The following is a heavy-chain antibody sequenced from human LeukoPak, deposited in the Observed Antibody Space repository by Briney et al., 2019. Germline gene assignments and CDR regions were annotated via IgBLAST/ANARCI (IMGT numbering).Heavy chain of an antibody. CDR2: ISYDGSNK. J-gene: IGHJ3*02. Sequence: GRSLRLSCAASGFTFSSHGMHWVRQAPGKGLEWVAVISYDGSNKYYADSVKGRFTISRDNSKNTLSLQMNSLRDEDTAMYYCARNILFAFDIWGQGTMVTVSS. V-gene: IGHV3-30*03. CDR3: ARNILFAFDI. CDR1: GFTFSSHG.